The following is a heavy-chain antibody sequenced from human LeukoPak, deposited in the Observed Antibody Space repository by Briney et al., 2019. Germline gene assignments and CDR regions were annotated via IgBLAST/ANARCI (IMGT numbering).Heavy chain of an antibody. J-gene: IGHJ3*02. V-gene: IGHV4-59*01. CDR1: GGSISSYY. CDR3: ARVEWDTSAFDI. Sequence: SETLSLTCTVSGGSISSYYWSWIWQPPGKGLEWIGYIYYSGSTNYNPSLKSRVTISVDTSKNQFSLKLSSVTAADTAVYYCARVEWDTSAFDIWGQGTMVTVSS. CDR2: IYYSGST. D-gene: IGHD1-26*01.